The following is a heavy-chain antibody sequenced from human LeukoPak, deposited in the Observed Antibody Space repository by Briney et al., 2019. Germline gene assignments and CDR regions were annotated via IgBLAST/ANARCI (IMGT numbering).Heavy chain of an antibody. D-gene: IGHD4-23*01. CDR3: AIATVVTRWFDY. Sequence: GGSLRLSCAASGFTFSSYAMSWVRQAPGKGLEWVSAISGSGGSTYYADSVKGRFTISRDNSKNTLYLQMNSLRAEDTAVYYCAIATVVTRWFDYWSQGTLVTVSS. J-gene: IGHJ4*02. CDR2: ISGSGGST. V-gene: IGHV3-23*01. CDR1: GFTFSSYA.